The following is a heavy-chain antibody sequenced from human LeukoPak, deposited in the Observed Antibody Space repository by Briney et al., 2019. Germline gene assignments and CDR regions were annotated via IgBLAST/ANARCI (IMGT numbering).Heavy chain of an antibody. CDR2: INSDGSST. CDR1: GFTFSSYW. CDR3: ARGGTRYSYCLDAFDI. Sequence: GGSLRLSCAASGFTFSSYWMNWVRHAPGKGLVWVSRINSDGSSTIYADSVEGRFTISRDNAKNTLYLQMNSLRAEDTAVYYCARGGTRYSYCLDAFDIWGQGTMVTASS. V-gene: IGHV3-74*01. J-gene: IGHJ3*02. D-gene: IGHD5-18*01.